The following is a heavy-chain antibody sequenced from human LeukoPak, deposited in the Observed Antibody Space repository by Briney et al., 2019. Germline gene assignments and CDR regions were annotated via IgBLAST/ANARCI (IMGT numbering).Heavy chain of an antibody. Sequence: KPSETLSLTCTVSGGSISSYYWSWIRQPPGKGLEWIGYIYYSGSTNYNPSLKSRVTISVDTSKNQFSLKLSSVTAADTAVYYCARVRGTPSGPVRFDPWGQGTLVTVSS. V-gene: IGHV4-59*01. CDR1: GGSISSYY. CDR2: IYYSGST. CDR3: ARVRGTPSGPVRFDP. J-gene: IGHJ5*02. D-gene: IGHD1-14*01.